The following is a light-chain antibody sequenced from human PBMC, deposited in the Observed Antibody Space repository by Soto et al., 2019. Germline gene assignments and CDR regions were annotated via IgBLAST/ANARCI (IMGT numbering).Light chain of an antibody. CDR2: GAS. V-gene: IGKV3-20*01. CDR3: QQYGSSYT. Sequence: EIVLTQSPGTLSLSPGERATLSCRASQRVSSSYLAWYQQKPGQAPRLLIYGASSRATAIPDRFSGIGAGTDFTLTISRLESEDVALYYCQQYGSSYTFGQGTKLEIK. CDR1: QRVSSSY. J-gene: IGKJ2*01.